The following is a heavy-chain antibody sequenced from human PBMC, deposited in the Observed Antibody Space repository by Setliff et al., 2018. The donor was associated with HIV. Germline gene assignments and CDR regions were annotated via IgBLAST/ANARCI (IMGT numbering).Heavy chain of an antibody. CDR3: AKGGYGGAYYVSGY. D-gene: IGHD5-18*01. CDR2: IYKAGKT. Sequence: GGSLRLSCEASGFRVTDTYMAWVRQAPGKGLEWVTLIYKAGKTYYADFVKGRFTIARDDTKNTVSLQMTNLEPGDTAMYYCAKGGYGGAYYVSGYWGQGTKVTVSS. CDR1: GFRVTDTY. V-gene: IGHV3-53*01. J-gene: IGHJ4*02.